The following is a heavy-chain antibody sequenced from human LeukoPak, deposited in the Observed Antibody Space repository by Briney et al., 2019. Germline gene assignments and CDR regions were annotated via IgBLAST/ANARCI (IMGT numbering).Heavy chain of an antibody. D-gene: IGHD3-3*01. J-gene: IGHJ4*02. V-gene: IGHV3-23*01. Sequence: GGSLRLSCAASGFTFSSYAMSWVRQAPGKGLEWVSAISGSGGSTYYADSVKGRFTISRDNSKNTLYLQMNSLRAEDTAVYYCARRYYDFWSGYYSHFDYWGQGTLVTVSS. CDR2: ISGSGGST. CDR3: ARRYYDFWSGYYSHFDY. CDR1: GFTFSSYA.